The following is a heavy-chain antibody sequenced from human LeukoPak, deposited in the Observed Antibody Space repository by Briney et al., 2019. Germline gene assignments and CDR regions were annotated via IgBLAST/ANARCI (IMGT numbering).Heavy chain of an antibody. J-gene: IGHJ4*02. D-gene: IGHD1-14*01. V-gene: IGHV3-33*01. CDR3: TRYNNDHFDY. Sequence: HAGGSLRLSCAGSGFTSGGYGMHWFPKTPAKGLEGVAVIAYDGSRAFYADSVKGRFTISRDNSKNTMSVQMDDLRAEDTAVYYCTRYNNDHFDYWGQGTLVTVSS. CDR2: IAYDGSRA. CDR1: GFTSGGYG.